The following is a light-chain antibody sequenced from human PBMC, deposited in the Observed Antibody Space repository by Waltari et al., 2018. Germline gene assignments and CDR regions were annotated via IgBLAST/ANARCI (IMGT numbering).Light chain of an antibody. CDR3: QQYDNWPPLT. J-gene: IGKJ5*01. CDR1: QSFRSN. CDR2: GVS. V-gene: IGKV3-15*01. Sequence: EIVMTQSPATLSVSPGERATFSCRASQSFRSNYLAWYQQKPGQAPRLLIYGVSTRATGIPARFSGSGFGTEFTLTISSVQAEDFAVYYCQQYDNWPPLTFGQGTRLEIK.